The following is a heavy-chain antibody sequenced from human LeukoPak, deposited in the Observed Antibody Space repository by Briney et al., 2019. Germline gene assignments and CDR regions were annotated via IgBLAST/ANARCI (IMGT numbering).Heavy chain of an antibody. D-gene: IGHD3-22*01. CDR1: GGSISSYY. J-gene: IGHJ4*02. CDR3: ARSDYYDSSGYYSVDY. V-gene: IGHV4-59*01. Sequence: PSETLSLTCTVSGGSISSYYWSWIRQPPGKGLEWIGYIYYSGSTNYNPSLKSRVTMSVDTSKNQFSLKLSSVTAADTAVYYCARSDYYDSSGYYSVDYWGQGTLVTVSS. CDR2: IYYSGST.